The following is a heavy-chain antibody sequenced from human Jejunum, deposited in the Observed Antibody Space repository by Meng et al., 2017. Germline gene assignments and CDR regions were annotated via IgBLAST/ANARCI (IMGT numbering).Heavy chain of an antibody. CDR1: GFSFNNYV. CDR2: INGDGDTT. D-gene: IGHD2-21*02. J-gene: IGHJ5*02. V-gene: IGHV3-23*04. CDR3: AKRGECGGDCYPS. Sequence: EVQLVESGGGLVQPGGSMSLSCAASGFSFNNYVMSWVRQAPRKGLEWVSSINGDGDTTFYADSVKGRFTISRDNSKNTLYLQMNSLRADDAAVYFCAKRGECGGDCYPSWGQGILVTVSS.